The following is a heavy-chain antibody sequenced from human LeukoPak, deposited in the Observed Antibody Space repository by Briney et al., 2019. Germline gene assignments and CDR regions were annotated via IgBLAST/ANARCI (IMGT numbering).Heavy chain of an antibody. Sequence: GSLRLSCAGSGFTVSSNYMNWVRQAPGKGLEWIGEINHSGSTNYNPSLKSRVTISVDTSKNQFSLKLSSVTAADTAVYYCARRSRWLHSLDYWGQGTLVTVSS. CDR1: GFTVSSNY. V-gene: IGHV4-34*01. J-gene: IGHJ4*02. CDR3: ARRSRWLHSLDY. CDR2: INHSGST. D-gene: IGHD3-22*01.